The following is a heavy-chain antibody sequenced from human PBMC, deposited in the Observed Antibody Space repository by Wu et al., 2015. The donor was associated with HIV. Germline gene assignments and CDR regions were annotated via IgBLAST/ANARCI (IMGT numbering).Heavy chain of an antibody. CDR3: ARDGPTGIVEVPAALNWFDP. CDR1: RYTFTSYY. D-gene: IGHD2-2*01. J-gene: IGHJ5*02. CDR2: INPSGGNT. V-gene: IGHV1-46*03. Sequence: QVQLEQSGAEVKKPGASVKVSCKASRYTFTSYYIHWVRQAPGQGLEWMGIINPSGGNTSYAQKFQGRVTMTRDTSTSTVYMELSSLRSEDTAIYYCARDGPTGIVEVPAALNWFDPWGQGTLVTVSS.